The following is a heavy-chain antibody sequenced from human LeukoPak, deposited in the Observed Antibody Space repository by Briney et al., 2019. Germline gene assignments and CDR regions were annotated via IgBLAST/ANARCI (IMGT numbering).Heavy chain of an antibody. V-gene: IGHV1-69*13. CDR2: IISICGTE. D-gene: IGHD3-3*01. Sequence: SVKVSSKAAGGTFISYAMSGVRQAPGEGGEWRRGIISICGTENKEHKYYGRDTITADEKTSTASMQLSRLRAEEAAVYYCARESIVVVPAAKYYDFWSGYFNYMDVWGKGTTVTVSS. CDR3: ARESIVVVPAAKYYDFWSGYFNYMDV. J-gene: IGHJ6*03. CDR1: GGTFISYA.